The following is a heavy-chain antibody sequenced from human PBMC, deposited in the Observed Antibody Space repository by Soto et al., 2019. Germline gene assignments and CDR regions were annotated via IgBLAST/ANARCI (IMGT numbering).Heavy chain of an antibody. CDR3: ARGQWELLSYFDY. Sequence: QVQLQESGPGLVKPSQTLSLTCTVSGGSISSGDYYWSWIRQPPGKGLEWIGYIYYSGSTYYNPSLMSRDTISVDTSMNQISVQLSSVTAADTAVYYCARGQWELLSYFDYWGQGTLVTVSS. V-gene: IGHV4-30-4*01. CDR2: IYYSGST. J-gene: IGHJ4*02. D-gene: IGHD1-26*01. CDR1: GGSISSGDYY.